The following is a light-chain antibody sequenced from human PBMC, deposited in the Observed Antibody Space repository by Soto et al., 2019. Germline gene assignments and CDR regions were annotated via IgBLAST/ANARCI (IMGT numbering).Light chain of an antibody. CDR1: QTIITY. J-gene: IGKJ2*01. CDR2: TAA. V-gene: IGKV1-39*01. CDR3: QQTYSTPYT. Sequence: IHMTQSPSSLSASVGDRVTITCRASQTIITYLNWYQQKPGKAPKLLISTAATLQGGVPSRFSGSGSGIDFTLTITTLQPEDFATYFCQQTYSTPYTFGQGTKLEIK.